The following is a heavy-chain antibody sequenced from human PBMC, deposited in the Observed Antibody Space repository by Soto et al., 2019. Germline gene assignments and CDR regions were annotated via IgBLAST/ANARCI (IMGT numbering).Heavy chain of an antibody. V-gene: IGHV1-46*01. D-gene: IGHD6-13*01. Sequence: ASVKVSWKASGYAFTIYYMHWVRQAPRQGLEWMGIINPSGGSTSYAQKFQGRVTMTRDTSTSTVYMELSSLRSEDTAVYYCASLELPWYSSSWYGYGMDVWGQGTTVTVSS. CDR3: ASLELPWYSSSWYGYGMDV. J-gene: IGHJ6*02. CDR2: INPSGGST. CDR1: GYAFTIYY.